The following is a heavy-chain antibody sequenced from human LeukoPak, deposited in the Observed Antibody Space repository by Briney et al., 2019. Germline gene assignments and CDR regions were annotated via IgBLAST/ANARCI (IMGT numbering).Heavy chain of an antibody. CDR3: ARESMGIDY. D-gene: IGHD2/OR15-2a*01. CDR1: GFTFSTYW. J-gene: IGHJ4*02. V-gene: IGHV3-74*03. CDR2: IKSDGSSI. Sequence: PGGSLRLSCAASGFTFSTYWMHWVRQAPGKGLVWVSRIKSDGSSIMYADSVRGRFTISRDNAKNTLYLQMNSLRAEDTAVYYCARESMGIDYWGQGTLVTVSS.